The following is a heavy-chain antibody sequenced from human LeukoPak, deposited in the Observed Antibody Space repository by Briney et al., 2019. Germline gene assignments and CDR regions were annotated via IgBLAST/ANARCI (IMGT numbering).Heavy chain of an antibody. D-gene: IGHD6-13*01. CDR3: ARDGSSWYQQPFDY. CDR2: MNPNSGNT. Sequence: GASVNVSCTASGGTFTIYDINWVRQATGQGLEWMGWMNPNSGNTGYAQKFQGRVTITRNTSISTAYMELSSLRSEDTAVYYCARDGSSWYQQPFDYWGQGTLVTVSS. V-gene: IGHV1-8*03. J-gene: IGHJ4*02. CDR1: GGTFTIYD.